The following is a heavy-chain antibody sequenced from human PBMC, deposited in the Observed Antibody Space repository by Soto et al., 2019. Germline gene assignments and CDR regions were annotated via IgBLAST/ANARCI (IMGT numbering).Heavy chain of an antibody. Sequence: SETLSLTCAVYGGSFSGYYWCWLRQPPGKRLEWIGEINHSGSTNYNPSLKSRVTISVDTSKNQFSLKLSSVTAADTAVYYCARGSLYYDFWSAYYYGMDVWGQGTTVTVSS. CDR3: ARGSLYYDFWSAYYYGMDV. V-gene: IGHV4-34*01. J-gene: IGHJ6*02. D-gene: IGHD3-3*01. CDR2: INHSGST. CDR1: GGSFSGYY.